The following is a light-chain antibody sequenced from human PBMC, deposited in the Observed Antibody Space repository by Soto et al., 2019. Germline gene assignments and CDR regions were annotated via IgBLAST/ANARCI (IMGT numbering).Light chain of an antibody. CDR2: GAS. CDR3: QQYNNWPWT. CDR1: QSISGT. Sequence: IVVTQSPATLSVSPGGIATPPCRASQSISGTLAWYQQKPGQAPRLLIYGASTRATSFPARFSGSGSGTDFTLTISSLQSEDFAVYYCQQYNNWPWTFGQGTKVDIK. J-gene: IGKJ1*01. V-gene: IGKV3-15*01.